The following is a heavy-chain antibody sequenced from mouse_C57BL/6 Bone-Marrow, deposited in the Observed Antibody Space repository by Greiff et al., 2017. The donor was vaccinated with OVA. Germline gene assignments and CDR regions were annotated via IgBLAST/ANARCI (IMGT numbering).Heavy chain of an antibody. CDR1: GYTFTSYW. Sequence: VQLQQPGAELVKPGASVKMSCKASGYTFTSYWITWVKQRPGQGLEWIGDIYPGSGSTNYHENFKSKATLTVATSSSTAYMPLSSLTSEDSAVYYCAREGDCYYLPLYYARDYGGRGTAVTVTS. D-gene: IGHD2-3*01. J-gene: IGHJ4*01. CDR3: AREGDCYYLPLYYARDY. CDR2: IYPGSGST. V-gene: IGHV1-55*01.